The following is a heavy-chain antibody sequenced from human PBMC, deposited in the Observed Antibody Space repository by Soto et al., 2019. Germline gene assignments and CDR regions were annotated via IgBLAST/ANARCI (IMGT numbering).Heavy chain of an antibody. Sequence: SETLSLTCTVSGGSISSGGYYWNWIRQNPGKGLEWIGYIYYSGSTNYNPSLKSRVTISVDTSKNQFSLKLSSVTAADTAVYYCARAGTTMVRGVISGWFDPWGQGTLVTVSS. CDR2: IYYSGST. D-gene: IGHD3-10*01. V-gene: IGHV4-61*08. CDR1: GGSISSGGYY. CDR3: ARAGTTMVRGVISGWFDP. J-gene: IGHJ5*02.